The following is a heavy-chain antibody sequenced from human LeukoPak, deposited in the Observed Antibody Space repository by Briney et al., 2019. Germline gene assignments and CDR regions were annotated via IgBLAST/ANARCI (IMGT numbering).Heavy chain of an antibody. CDR2: IYYSGST. D-gene: IGHD3-10*01. J-gene: IGHJ5*02. V-gene: IGHV4-39*01. Sequence: SETLSLTCTVSGGSISTSSYYWGWICQPPGKGLEWIGNIYYSGSTFDNPSPKSQATISCDTSKIQSSLRLNSVTAADTAVYYCSSSYGSGSYFLSWSEGTLVTVSS. CDR1: GGSISTSSYY. CDR3: SSSYGSGSYFLS.